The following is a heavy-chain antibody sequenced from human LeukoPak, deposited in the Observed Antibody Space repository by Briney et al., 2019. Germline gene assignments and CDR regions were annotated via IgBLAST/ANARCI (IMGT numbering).Heavy chain of an antibody. J-gene: IGHJ5*02. Sequence: PGGSLRLSCAASGFTFSSYWMTCVRQAPGKGLEWVANIKQDGSEKYYVDFVKGRFTISRDNAKNSLYLQMNSLRGDDTAVYYCARDRYSSTWGQGTLVTVSS. CDR3: ARDRYSST. CDR2: IKQDGSEK. D-gene: IGHD6-13*01. V-gene: IGHV3-7*01. CDR1: GFTFSSYW.